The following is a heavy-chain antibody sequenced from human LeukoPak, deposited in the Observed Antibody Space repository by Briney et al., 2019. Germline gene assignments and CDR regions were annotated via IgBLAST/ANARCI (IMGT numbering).Heavy chain of an antibody. CDR3: ATVPMVRGGGYMDV. V-gene: IGHV4-4*07. J-gene: IGHJ6*03. CDR1: GGAISSYY. CDR2: MYTSGST. D-gene: IGHD3-10*01. Sequence: DTLSLTCTGSGGAISSYYGSWIRQPAGKGVDWVGRMYTSGSTNYNPSLKSRVTMSVDTSKNQFSLNLSSVTAADTAVYYCATVPMVRGGGYMDVWGKGTTVTVSS.